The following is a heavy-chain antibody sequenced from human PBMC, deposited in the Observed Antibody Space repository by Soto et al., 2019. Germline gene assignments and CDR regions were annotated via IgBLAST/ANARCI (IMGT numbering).Heavy chain of an antibody. CDR2: ISAYNGNT. Sequence: QVHLVQSGAEVKKPGASVKVSCTASGYTFTNFGISWVRQAPGQGLEWMGWISAYNGNTNYAQKIQGRVTMTTDTSTSTDYTELRSLRSDDTAVYYGARGGTPIDYWGQGTLVTVSS. D-gene: IGHD3-16*01. V-gene: IGHV1-18*01. J-gene: IGHJ4*02. CDR1: GYTFTNFG. CDR3: ARGGTPIDY.